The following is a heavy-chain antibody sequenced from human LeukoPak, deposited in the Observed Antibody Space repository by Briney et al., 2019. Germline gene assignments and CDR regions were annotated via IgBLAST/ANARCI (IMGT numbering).Heavy chain of an antibody. Sequence: SQTLSLTCAVSGGSIRSGGYSWSWIRQPPGKGLEWIGYIYHSGSTYYNPSLKSRVTISVDRSKNQFSLKLSSLTAADTAVYYCASTSSTINFDYWGQGTLVTVSS. CDR2: IYHSGST. CDR3: ASTSSTINFDY. V-gene: IGHV4-30-2*01. CDR1: GGSIRSGGYS. J-gene: IGHJ4*02. D-gene: IGHD2-2*01.